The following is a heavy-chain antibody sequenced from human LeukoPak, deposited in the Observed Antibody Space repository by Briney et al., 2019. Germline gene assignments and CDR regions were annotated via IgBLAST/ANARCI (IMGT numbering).Heavy chain of an antibody. CDR1: GGTFSSYA. D-gene: IGHD3-10*01. V-gene: IGHV1-2*02. CDR2: INPDSGGT. CDR3: ASGGYYYGSGSYTY. Sequence: ASVKVSCKASGGTFSSYAISWVRQAPGQGLEWMGWINPDSGGTNYAQKFQGRVTMTRDTSISTAYMELSRLRSDDTAVYYCASGGYYYGSGSYTYWGQGTLVTVSS. J-gene: IGHJ4*02.